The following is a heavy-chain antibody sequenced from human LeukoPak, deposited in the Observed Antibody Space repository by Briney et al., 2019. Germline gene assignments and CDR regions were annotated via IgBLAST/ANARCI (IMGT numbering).Heavy chain of an antibody. CDR3: ARAAIVVVPAATERYYYYYGMDV. Sequence: GGSLRLSCAASGFTFSSYSMNWVRQAPGKGXXXXXXXXXXXXXXSYADSMXGRFTXSRDNAKNTLYLQMNSLRAEDTAVYYCARAAIVVVPAATERYYYYYGMDVWGQGTTVTVSS. CDR2: XXXXXXXX. D-gene: IGHD2-2*01. CDR1: GFTFSSYS. V-gene: IGHV3-74*01. J-gene: IGHJ6*02.